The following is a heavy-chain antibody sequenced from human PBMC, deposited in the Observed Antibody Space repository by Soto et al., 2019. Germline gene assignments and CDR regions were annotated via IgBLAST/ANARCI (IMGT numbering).Heavy chain of an antibody. CDR2: IYYSGST. D-gene: IGHD3-10*01. J-gene: IGHJ4*02. CDR1: GVSVSSSQYY. V-gene: IGHV4-61*01. Sequence: SETLSLTCIVSGVSVSSSQYYWIWIRQPPGKGLEWIGYIYYSGSTNYNPSLKSRVTISVDTSKNQFSLKLNSMTAADTAVYYCARHNYGSGSTYFDYWGQGTLVTVSS. CDR3: ARHNYGSGSTYFDY.